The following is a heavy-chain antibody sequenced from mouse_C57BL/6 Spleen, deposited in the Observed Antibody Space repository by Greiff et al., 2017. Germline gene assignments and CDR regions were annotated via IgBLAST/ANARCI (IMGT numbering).Heavy chain of an antibody. CDR3: TRDYSNPYYFDY. V-gene: IGHV1-15*01. J-gene: IGHJ2*01. D-gene: IGHD2-5*01. CDR1: GYTFTDYE. Sequence: VQVVESGAELVRPGASVTLSCKASGYTFTDYEMHWVKQTPVHGLEWIGAIDPETGGTAYNQKFKGKAILTADKSSSTAYMELRSLTSEDSAVXYCTRDYSNPYYFDYWGQGTTLTVSS. CDR2: IDPETGGT.